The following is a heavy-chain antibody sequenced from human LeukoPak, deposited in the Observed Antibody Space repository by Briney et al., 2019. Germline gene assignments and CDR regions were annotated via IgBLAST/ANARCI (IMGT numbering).Heavy chain of an antibody. Sequence: GGSLRLSCAASGFTFDDYGMSWVRQAPGKGLEWVSGINWNGGSTGYADSVKGRFTISRDNAKNSLYLQMNSLRAEDTALYYCARDLGPYYYDSSGYYSPFDYWGQGTLVTVSS. CDR2: INWNGGST. V-gene: IGHV3-20*04. CDR1: GFTFDDYG. D-gene: IGHD3-22*01. CDR3: ARDLGPYYYDSSGYYSPFDY. J-gene: IGHJ4*02.